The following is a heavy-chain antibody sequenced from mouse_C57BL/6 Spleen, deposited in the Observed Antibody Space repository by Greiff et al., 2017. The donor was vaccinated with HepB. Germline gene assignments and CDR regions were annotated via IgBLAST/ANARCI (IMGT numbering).Heavy chain of an antibody. V-gene: IGHV1-64*01. J-gene: IGHJ4*01. CDR2: IHPNSGST. Sequence: QVQLKQPGAELVKPGASVKLSCKASGYTFTSYWMHWVKQRPGQGLEWIGMIHPNSGSTNYNEKFKSKATLTVDKSSSTAYMQLSSLTSEDSAVYYCATLRYYAMDYWGQGTSVTVSS. CDR1: GYTFTSYW. D-gene: IGHD1-1*01. CDR3: ATLRYYAMDY.